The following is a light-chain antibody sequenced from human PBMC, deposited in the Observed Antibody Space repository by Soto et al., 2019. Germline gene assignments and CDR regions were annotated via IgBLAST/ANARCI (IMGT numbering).Light chain of an antibody. V-gene: IGKV3-20*01. J-gene: IGKJ2*01. CDR2: GAS. CDR3: QQYGTSPYT. Sequence: EIVLTQSPGTLSLSPGERVTLSCGASQSLSSNSLAWYQQKPGQAPRLLIYGASNRATGIPDRFSGSGSGTDFTLTISRLEPTDFAVYFCQQYGTSPYTFGQGTKLQIK. CDR1: QSLSSNS.